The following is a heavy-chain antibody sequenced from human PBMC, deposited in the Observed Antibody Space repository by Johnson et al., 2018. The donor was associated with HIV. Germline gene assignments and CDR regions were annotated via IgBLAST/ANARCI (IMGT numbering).Heavy chain of an antibody. CDR1: GLSFSNFG. D-gene: IGHD2-8*01. J-gene: IGHJ3*02. Sequence: QVQLVESGGGVVQPGKSLTLSCVGSGLSFSNFGIHWVRQAPGKGPEWVAVISFDGNLKKYVDSVKGRFTISRDNAKNSLYLQMNSLRAEDTAVYYCAGVRLMGAFDIWGQGTMVTVSS. CDR2: ISFDGNLK. CDR3: AGVRLMGAFDI. V-gene: IGHV3-33*03.